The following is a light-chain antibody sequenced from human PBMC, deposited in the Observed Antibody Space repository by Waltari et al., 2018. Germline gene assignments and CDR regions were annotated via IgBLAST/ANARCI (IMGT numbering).Light chain of an antibody. Sequence: IQLTQFPSSLSASVGDRVTITCRASQGISTYLAWYHQKPGKAPRLLIYAASTLQSGVPSMFSGTGSGTDFALTISSLQPEDFATYYCQQLNTYPYTFGQGTKLEIK. J-gene: IGKJ2*01. V-gene: IGKV1-9*01. CDR2: AAS. CDR3: QQLNTYPYT. CDR1: QGISTY.